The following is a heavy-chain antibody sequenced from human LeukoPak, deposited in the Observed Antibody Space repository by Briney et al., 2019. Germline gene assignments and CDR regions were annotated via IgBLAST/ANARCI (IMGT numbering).Heavy chain of an antibody. D-gene: IGHD6-19*01. CDR3: ARDKAAVAGQTFDY. V-gene: IGHV1-18*04. CDR2: ISAYNGNT. CDR1: GYTFTGYY. J-gene: IGHJ4*02. Sequence: ASVKVSCKASGYTFTGYYMHWVRQAPGQGLEWMGWISAYNGNTNYAQKLQGRVTMTTDTSTSTAYMELRSLRSDDTAVYYCARDKAAVAGQTFDYWGQGTLVTVSS.